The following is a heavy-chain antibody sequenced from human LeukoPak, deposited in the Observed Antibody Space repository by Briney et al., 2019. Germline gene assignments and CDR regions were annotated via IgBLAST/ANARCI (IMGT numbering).Heavy chain of an antibody. CDR3: ARNTPTTAMVFIGFDP. CDR1: GGSFSGYY. D-gene: IGHD5-18*01. CDR2: INHSGST. Sequence: SETLSLTCAVYGGSFSGYYWSWIRQSPGKGLEWIGEINHSGSTNYNPSLKSRVTISVDTSKNQFSLKLSSVTAADTAVYYCARNTPTTAMVFIGFDPWGQGTLVTVSS. J-gene: IGHJ5*02. V-gene: IGHV4-34*01.